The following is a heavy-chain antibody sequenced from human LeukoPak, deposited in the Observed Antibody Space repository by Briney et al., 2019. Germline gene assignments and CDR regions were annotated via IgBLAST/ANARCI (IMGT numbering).Heavy chain of an antibody. CDR3: ASSDPRGSRWIQLWGLEY. Sequence: AGGSLRLSCAASGFTFSSYGMHWVRQAPGKGLEWVAFIRYDGSNKYYADSVKGRFTISRDNSKNTLYLQMNSLRAEDTAVYYCASSDPRGSRWIQLWGLEYWGQGTLVTVSS. D-gene: IGHD5-18*01. CDR2: IRYDGSNK. J-gene: IGHJ4*02. CDR1: GFTFSSYG. V-gene: IGHV3-30*02.